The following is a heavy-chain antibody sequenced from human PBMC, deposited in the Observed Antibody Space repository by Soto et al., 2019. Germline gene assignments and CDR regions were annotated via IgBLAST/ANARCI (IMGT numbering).Heavy chain of an antibody. CDR1: GYSFTNYW. Sequence: GESLKISCKGSGYSFTNYWIGWVRQMPGKGLEWMGIIYPGNSDTRYNPSFQGQVTISADKSLSTAHLQWSSLKASDTAMYYCARQIYDSDSGPNFQYYFDSWGQGTLVTVSS. D-gene: IGHD3-22*01. CDR3: ARQIYDSDSGPNFQYYFDS. CDR2: IYPGNSDT. V-gene: IGHV5-51*01. J-gene: IGHJ4*02.